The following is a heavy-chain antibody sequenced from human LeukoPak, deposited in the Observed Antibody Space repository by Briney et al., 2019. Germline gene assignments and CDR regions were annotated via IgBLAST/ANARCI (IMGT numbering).Heavy chain of an antibody. D-gene: IGHD2-2*01. Sequence: GGSLRLSCTASGFAFDEHGMSWVRQVPGKGLGWVSGINWSGGSTGYADPLRGRFTISRDNAKNSLYLQMDSLRAEDTALYYCARAPITSPFYFDYWGQGTLVTVSS. CDR2: INWSGGST. V-gene: IGHV3-20*04. CDR1: GFAFDEHG. CDR3: ARAPITSPFYFDY. J-gene: IGHJ4*02.